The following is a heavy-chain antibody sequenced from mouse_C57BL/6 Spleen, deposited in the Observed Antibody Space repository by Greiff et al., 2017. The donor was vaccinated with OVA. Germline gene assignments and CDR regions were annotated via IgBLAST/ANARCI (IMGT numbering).Heavy chain of an antibody. J-gene: IGHJ2*01. V-gene: IGHV1-55*01. CDR1: GYTFTSYW. CDR3: ARAPYYYDSSLYYFDY. Sequence: VKLQESGAELVKPGASVTMSCKASGYTFTSYWITWVTQRPGQGLEWIGDIYPGSGSTNYNEKFKSNATLTVDTSSSITYMQLSSLTSEDSAVYYCARAPYYYDSSLYYFDYWGQGTTLTVSS. CDR2: IYPGSGST. D-gene: IGHD1-1*01.